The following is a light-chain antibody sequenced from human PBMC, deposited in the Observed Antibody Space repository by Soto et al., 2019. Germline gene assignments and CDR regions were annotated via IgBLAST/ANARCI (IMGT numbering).Light chain of an antibody. CDR2: EVS. CDR1: SSDVGGYKY. CDR3: SSYTTGTTLVV. V-gene: IGLV2-14*01. J-gene: IGLJ2*01. Sequence: QSALTQPASVSGSPGQSITISCTGTSSDVGGYKYVSWYQQLPGKAPKLMIYEVSNRPSGVSNRFSGSKSGNTASLTISGLQAEDEADYYCSSYTTGTTLVVFGGGTKLTVL.